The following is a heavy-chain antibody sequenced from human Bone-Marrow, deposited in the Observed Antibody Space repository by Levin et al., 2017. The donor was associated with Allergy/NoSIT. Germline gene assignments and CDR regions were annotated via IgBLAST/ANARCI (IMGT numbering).Heavy chain of an antibody. V-gene: IGHV1-2*06. CDR2: INPHTGDT. CDR3: ARDRYVVLPGSTTWFEP. CDR1: GYTFTDYY. D-gene: IGHD1-26*01. Sequence: PGASVKVSCKASGYTFTDYYMHWVRQAPGQGLEWMGRINPHTGDTFYTQKFHGRVTMTRDTSISTAYLDLGRLTSDDTAVYYCARDRYVVLPGSTTWFEPWGQGSLVIVSS. J-gene: IGHJ5*02.